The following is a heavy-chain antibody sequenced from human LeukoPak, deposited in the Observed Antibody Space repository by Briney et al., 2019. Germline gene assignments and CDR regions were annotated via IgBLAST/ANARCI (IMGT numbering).Heavy chain of an antibody. CDR2: INHSGST. D-gene: IGHD3-10*01. CDR3: ARDYGSGSPNLDY. V-gene: IGHV4-34*01. CDR1: GGSFSGYY. Sequence: SETLSLTCAVYGGSFSGYYWSWIRQPPGKGLEWIGEINHSGSTNYNPSLKGRVTISVDTSKNQFSLKLSSATAADTAVYYCARDYGSGSPNLDYWGQGTLVTVSS. J-gene: IGHJ4*02.